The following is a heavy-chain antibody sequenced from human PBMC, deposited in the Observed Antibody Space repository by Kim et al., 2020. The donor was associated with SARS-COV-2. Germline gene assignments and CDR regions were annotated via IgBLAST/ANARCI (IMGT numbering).Heavy chain of an antibody. CDR3: ARGKCDSSCSVLDY. J-gene: IGHJ4*02. V-gene: IGHV3-13*01. Sequence: PGSVKGRFTISRENAKNTLHLQMNSLRAGDTAVYYCARGKCDSSCSVLDYWGQGTLVTVSS. D-gene: IGHD3-22*01.